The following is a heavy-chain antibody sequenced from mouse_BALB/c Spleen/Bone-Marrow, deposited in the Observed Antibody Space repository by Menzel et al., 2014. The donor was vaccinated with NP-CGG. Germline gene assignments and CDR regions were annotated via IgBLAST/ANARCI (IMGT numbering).Heavy chain of an antibody. D-gene: IGHD5-1-1*01. Sequence: EVQLQQSGAELVKPGASVKLSCTASGFNIKDTYIHWVKQRPERGLEWIGRIDPANGNTKYDPKFQGKATITADTSSNTAYLQLNSLTSEDTAVYYCARGIPYYPMDYWGQGTSVTVSS. V-gene: IGHV14-3*02. CDR1: GFNIKDTY. J-gene: IGHJ4*01. CDR2: IDPANGNT. CDR3: ARGIPYYPMDY.